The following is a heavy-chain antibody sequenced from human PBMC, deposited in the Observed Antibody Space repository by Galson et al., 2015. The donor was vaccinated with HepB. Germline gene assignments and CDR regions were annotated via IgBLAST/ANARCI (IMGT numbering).Heavy chain of an antibody. J-gene: IGHJ6*02. D-gene: IGHD3-22*01. CDR2: ISDSGSTI. CDR1: GITFSDYY. V-gene: IGHV3-11*01. Sequence: SLRLSCAASGITFSDYYMSWIRQAPGKGLEWVSYISDSGSTIYYADSVKGRFAISRDNARNSLYLEMNSLRVEDTAVYYCARVGLSYYDRSGFYYLFDYGMDVWGQGTTVTVSS. CDR3: ARVGLSYYDRSGFYYLFDYGMDV.